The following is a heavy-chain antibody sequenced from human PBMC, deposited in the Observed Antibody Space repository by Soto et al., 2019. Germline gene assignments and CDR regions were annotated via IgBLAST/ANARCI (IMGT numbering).Heavy chain of an antibody. CDR2: ISAYNGNT. Sequence: ASVKVSCKASGYTFTSYGISWVRQAPGQGLEWMGWISAYNGNTNYAQKLQGRVTMTTDTSTSTAYMELNSLRAEDTAVYYCAKDYLPTIFGAAPRYYFDYGGQEPLVTVP. J-gene: IGHJ4*02. V-gene: IGHV1-18*01. CDR3: AKDYLPTIFGAAPRYYFDY. D-gene: IGHD3-3*01. CDR1: GYTFTSYG.